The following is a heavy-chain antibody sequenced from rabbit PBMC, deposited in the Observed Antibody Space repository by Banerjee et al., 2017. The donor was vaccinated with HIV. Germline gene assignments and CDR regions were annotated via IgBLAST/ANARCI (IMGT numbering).Heavy chain of an antibody. CDR2: IDPIFGIT. Sequence: QEQLVESGGGLVQPGGSLKLSCKASGFDFSSYGVSWVRQAPGKGLEWIGYIDPIFGITYFANWVNGRFTISSHNAQNTLFLQLNSLTAADTATYFCARDLAGEGGDGYLNLWGQGTLVTVS. D-gene: IGHD5-1*01. V-gene: IGHV1S47*01. CDR1: GFDFSSYG. CDR3: ARDLAGEGGDGYLNL. J-gene: IGHJ4*01.